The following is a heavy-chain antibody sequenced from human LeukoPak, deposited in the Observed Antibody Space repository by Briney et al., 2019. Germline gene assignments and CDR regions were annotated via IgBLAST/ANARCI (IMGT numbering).Heavy chain of an antibody. CDR2: ISNDGGGT. V-gene: IGHV3-23*01. D-gene: IGHD3-22*01. CDR3: AKGNSGYFADL. Sequence: PGGSLRLSCSASGFIFNNYGLMWVRQAPGKGLERVSAISNDGGGTTYADFVKGRFTIPRDNSKNTLSLQMNSLRPEDTALYYCAKGNSGYFADLWGQGTVVTVSS. J-gene: IGHJ5*02. CDR1: GFIFNNYG.